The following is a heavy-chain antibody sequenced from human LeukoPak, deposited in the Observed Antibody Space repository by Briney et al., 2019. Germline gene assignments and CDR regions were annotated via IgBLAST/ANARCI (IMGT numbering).Heavy chain of an antibody. CDR2: MYYTGSA. D-gene: IGHD2-21*02. Sequence: PSETLSLTCTVSGDSISSNYWSWIRQFPGKGLEWIGYMYYTGSANYNPSLKSRVTISIDTSKNQFSLRLSSVTAADTAVYYCARHQDYCGGDCYIDYWGQGTLVTVSS. CDR1: GDSISSNY. V-gene: IGHV4-59*08. CDR3: ARHQDYCGGDCYIDY. J-gene: IGHJ4*02.